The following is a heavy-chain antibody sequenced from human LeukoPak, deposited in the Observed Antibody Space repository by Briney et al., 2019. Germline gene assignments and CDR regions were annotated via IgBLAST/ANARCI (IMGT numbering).Heavy chain of an antibody. CDR3: ASGGFSTTYDY. CDR2: IYYSGTT. V-gene: IGHV4-39*01. J-gene: IGHJ4*02. D-gene: IGHD2/OR15-2a*01. CDR1: GGSISSSSYY. Sequence: PSETLSLTCTVSGGSISSSSYYWGWIRQPPGKGLEWIGSIYYSGTTYYNPSLKSRVTISVDTSKNQFSLNLSSVTAADTAVYYCASGGFSTTYDYWGQGTLVTVSS.